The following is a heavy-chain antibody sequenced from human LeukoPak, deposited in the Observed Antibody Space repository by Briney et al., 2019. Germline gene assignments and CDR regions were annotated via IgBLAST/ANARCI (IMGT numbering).Heavy chain of an antibody. CDR1: GGSISSSSYY. Sequence: SETLSLTCTVSGGSISSSSYYWSWIRQPAGKGLEWIGRIYTSGSPNYNPSLKSRVTMSVDTSKNQFSLKLSSVTAADTAVYYCARLTSSWYQDWYFDLWGRGTLVTVSS. CDR3: ARLTSSWYQDWYFDL. D-gene: IGHD6-13*01. V-gene: IGHV4-61*02. CDR2: IYTSGSP. J-gene: IGHJ2*01.